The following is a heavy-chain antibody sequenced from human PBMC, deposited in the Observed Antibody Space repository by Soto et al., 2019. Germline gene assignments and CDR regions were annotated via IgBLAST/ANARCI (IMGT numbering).Heavy chain of an antibody. Sequence: QVQLQESGPGLVKPSETLSLTCTVSGGSISSYYWSWIRQPPGKGLEWIGYIYYSGSTNYNPSLKRRVPXXVXTXXNQVSLKLSSVTAADTAVYYCASLSIVGANDAFDIWGQGTMVTVSS. CDR3: ASLSIVGANDAFDI. J-gene: IGHJ3*02. CDR2: IYYSGST. V-gene: IGHV4-59*08. D-gene: IGHD1-26*01. CDR1: GGSISSYY.